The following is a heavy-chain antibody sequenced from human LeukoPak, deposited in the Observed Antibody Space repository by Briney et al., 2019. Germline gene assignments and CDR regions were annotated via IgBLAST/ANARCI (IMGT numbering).Heavy chain of an antibody. Sequence: GRSLRLSCAASGFTFSSYAMHWVRQAPGKGLEWVAVISYDGSNKYYADSVKGRFIISRDNSKNTLYLQMNSLRAEDTAVYYCATSVLLWFGEFDFDYWGQGTLVTVSS. J-gene: IGHJ4*02. V-gene: IGHV3-30*04. D-gene: IGHD3-10*01. CDR2: ISYDGSNK. CDR1: GFTFSSYA. CDR3: ATSVLLWFGEFDFDY.